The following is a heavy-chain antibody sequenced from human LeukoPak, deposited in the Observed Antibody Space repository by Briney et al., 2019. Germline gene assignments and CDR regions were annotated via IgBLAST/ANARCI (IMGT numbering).Heavy chain of an antibody. CDR1: GGSFSVYY. CDR2: INHSGST. D-gene: IGHD2-15*01. CDR3: CSYGLDDFDI. V-gene: IGHV4-34*01. J-gene: IGHJ3*02. Sequence: SETLSLTCAVYGGSFSVYYWRWCRQPPGKGLEWIGEINHSGSTNYNPSLKSRVTISVDTSKNQFSLKLSSVTAADTAVYYCCSYGLDDFDIWGQGTMVTVSS.